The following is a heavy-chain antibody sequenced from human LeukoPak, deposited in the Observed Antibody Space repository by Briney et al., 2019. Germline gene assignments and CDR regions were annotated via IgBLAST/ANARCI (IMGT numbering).Heavy chain of an antibody. Sequence: SETLSLTCTVSGGSISSSSYYWGWIRQPPGKGLEWIGSIYYSGSTYYNPSLKSRVTISVDTSKNQFSLKLSSVTAADTAVYYCARLRDTAMVTGYFDLWGRGTLVTVSS. J-gene: IGHJ2*01. CDR3: ARLRDTAMVTGYFDL. CDR1: GGSISSSSYY. D-gene: IGHD5-18*01. V-gene: IGHV4-39*07. CDR2: IYYSGST.